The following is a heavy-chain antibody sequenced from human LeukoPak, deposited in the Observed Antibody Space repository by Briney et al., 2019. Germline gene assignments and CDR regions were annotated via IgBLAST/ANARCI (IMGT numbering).Heavy chain of an antibody. CDR2: IKQDVSEK. V-gene: IGHV3-7*01. CDR3: ARGRRDSSGWRGYYYMDV. J-gene: IGHJ6*03. CDR1: GLTFSSYW. D-gene: IGHD6-19*01. Sequence: PGGSLSLSCAAAGLTFSSYWMRWVRGAAGKGREWVANIKQDVSEKYYVDSVKARFTISRDNAKNSLYLQMNSLRAEDTAVYYCARGRRDSSGWRGYYYMDVWGKGTTVTVSS.